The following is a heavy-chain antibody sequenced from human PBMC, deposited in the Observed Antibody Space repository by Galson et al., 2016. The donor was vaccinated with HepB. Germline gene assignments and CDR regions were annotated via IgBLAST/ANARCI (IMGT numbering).Heavy chain of an antibody. CDR1: GGSINYYY. Sequence: SETLSLTCNVSGGSINYYYWSWLRQPPGKGLEWIGYSYYNGGNTNFSPSLKSRVTISVDTSKNQFSLKLSSVTASDSAVYYYARTGDILEYNWFDPWGQGILVTVSS. J-gene: IGHJ5*02. D-gene: IGHD3-3*01. CDR3: ARTGDILEYNWFDP. CDR2: SYYNGGNT. V-gene: IGHV4-59*01.